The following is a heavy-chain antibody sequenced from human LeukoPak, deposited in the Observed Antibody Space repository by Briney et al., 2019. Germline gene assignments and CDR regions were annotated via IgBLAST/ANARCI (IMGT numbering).Heavy chain of an antibody. D-gene: IGHD3-9*01. CDR1: GGSISSYY. V-gene: IGHV4-4*07. Sequence: PSETLSLTCTVSGGSISSYYWSWIRQPAGKGLEWIGRIYSRGSTNYNPSLKSRVTISVHTSKNQFSLKLSSVTAADTAVYYCARLTGYSSESWFDPWGQGTLVTVSS. J-gene: IGHJ5*02. CDR3: ARLTGYSSESWFDP. CDR2: IYSRGST.